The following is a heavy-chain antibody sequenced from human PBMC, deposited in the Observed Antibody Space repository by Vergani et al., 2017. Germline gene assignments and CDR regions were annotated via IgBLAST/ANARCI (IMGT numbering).Heavy chain of an antibody. V-gene: IGHV3-30*18. Sequence: QVQLVESGGGVVQPGRSLRLSCAASGFTFSGYGMHWVRQAPGKGLEWVAVISYDGSNKYYADSVKGRFTISRDKSKNTLYLQMNSLRAEDTAVYYCAKDRSLVYYYHYIDVGGKGTTGTVSS. J-gene: IGHJ6*03. D-gene: IGHD2-15*01. CDR2: ISYDGSNK. CDR3: AKDRSLVYYYHYIDV. CDR1: GFTFSGYG.